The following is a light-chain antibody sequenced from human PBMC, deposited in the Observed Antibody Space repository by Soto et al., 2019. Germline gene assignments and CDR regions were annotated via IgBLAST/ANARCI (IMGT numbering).Light chain of an antibody. J-gene: IGKJ1*01. Sequence: EIVWTQSPGTLSLSPGERATLSCRASQSIDSGYLAWYQHKPGQAPRLLIYGPSTRATGIPGRFSGSGSGRDFTLTITRLEPEDFAVYYCQQYGASPRTFGQGTKVDI. V-gene: IGKV3-20*01. CDR1: QSIDSGY. CDR3: QQYGASPRT. CDR2: GPS.